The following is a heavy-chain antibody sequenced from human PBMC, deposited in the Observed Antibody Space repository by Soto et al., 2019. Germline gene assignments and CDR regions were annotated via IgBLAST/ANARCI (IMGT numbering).Heavy chain of an antibody. Sequence: SQTLSLTCAISGDSVSSNSAAWNWIRQSPSRGLEWLGRTYYRSKWYNDYAVSVKSRITINPDTSKNQFSLQLNSVTPEDTAVYYCTMVRGVTIGQDYYYGMDVWGQGTTVTVSS. CDR2: TYYRSKWYN. CDR3: TMVRGVTIGQDYYYGMDV. CDR1: GDSVSSNSAA. J-gene: IGHJ6*02. V-gene: IGHV6-1*01. D-gene: IGHD3-10*01.